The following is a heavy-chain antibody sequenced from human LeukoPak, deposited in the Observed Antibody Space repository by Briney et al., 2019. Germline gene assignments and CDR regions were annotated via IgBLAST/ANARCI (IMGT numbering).Heavy chain of an antibody. J-gene: IGHJ4*02. V-gene: IGHV3-49*04. CDR1: GFTFGDYA. D-gene: IGHD7-27*01. Sequence: GGSLRLSCTGSGFTFGDYAMSWVRQAPGKGLEWVGFIRSKGYGGTTEYAASEKGRFTISRDDSKSIAYLQMNSLKTEDTAVYYCTRAWAPDYWGQGTLVTVSS. CDR2: IRSKGYGGTT. CDR3: TRAWAPDY.